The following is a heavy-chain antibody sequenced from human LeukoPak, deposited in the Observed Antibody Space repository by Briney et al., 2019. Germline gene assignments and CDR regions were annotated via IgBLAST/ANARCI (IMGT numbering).Heavy chain of an antibody. CDR1: GGSISSYY. CDR3: ARKWGSYYSYYFDY. V-gene: IGHV4-59*12. Sequence: SETLSLTCTVSGGSISSYYWSWIRQPPGKGLEWIGYIYYSGGTNYNPSLKSRVTISVDTSKNQFSLKLSSVAAADTAVYYCARKWGSYYSYYFDYWGQGTLVTVSS. CDR2: IYYSGGT. J-gene: IGHJ4*02. D-gene: IGHD1-26*01.